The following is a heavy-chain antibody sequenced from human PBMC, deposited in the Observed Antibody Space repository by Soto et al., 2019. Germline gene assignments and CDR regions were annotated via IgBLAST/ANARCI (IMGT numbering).Heavy chain of an antibody. CDR2: IYYSGSA. D-gene: IGHD6-19*01. CDR1: GDSITNGYYY. V-gene: IGHV4-31*03. J-gene: IGHJ4*02. Sequence: SETLSLTCSVSGDSITNGYYYWSWIRQHPGKGLEWIGYIYYSGSAYYNPSFKSRATISVDTSENQFSLKLTSVTAADTAMYYCARSSGWYVYWGQGTLVTVSS. CDR3: ARSSGWYVY.